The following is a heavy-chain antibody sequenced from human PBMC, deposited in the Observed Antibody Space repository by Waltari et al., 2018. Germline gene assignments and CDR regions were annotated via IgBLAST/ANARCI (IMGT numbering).Heavy chain of an antibody. CDR3: ARAAGDYDSSGLLGPYGMDV. CDR1: GGSISSYY. D-gene: IGHD3-22*01. J-gene: IGHJ6*02. CDR2: IYYSGRT. V-gene: IGHV4-59*01. Sequence: QVQLQESGPGLVKPSETLSLTCTVSGGSISSYYWSWIRQPPGKGLEWIGYIYYSGRTNYNPSLKSRVTISVDTSKNQFSLKLSSVTAADTAVYYCARAAGDYDSSGLLGPYGMDVWGQGTTVTVSS.